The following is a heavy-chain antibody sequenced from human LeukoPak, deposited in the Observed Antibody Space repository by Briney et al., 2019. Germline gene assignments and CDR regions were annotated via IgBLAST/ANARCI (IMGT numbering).Heavy chain of an antibody. V-gene: IGHV4-38-2*02. D-gene: IGHD3-22*01. CDR3: ARLRYYYDSSGYTQYYFDY. CDR1: GYSISSGYY. CDR2: IYHSGST. Sequence: PSETLSLTCTVSGYSISSGYYWGWIRQPPGKGLEWIGSIYHSGSTYYNPSLKSRVTISVKTSKNQFSLKLSSVTAADTAVYYCARLRYYYDSSGYTQYYFDYWGQGTLVTVSS. J-gene: IGHJ4*02.